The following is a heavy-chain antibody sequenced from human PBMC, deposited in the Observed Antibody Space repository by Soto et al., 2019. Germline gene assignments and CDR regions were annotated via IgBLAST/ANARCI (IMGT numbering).Heavy chain of an antibody. Sequence: GGSLRLSCAASGFTFSSYGMHWVRQAPGKGLEWVAVISYDGSNKYYADSVKGRFTISRDNSKNTLYLQVNSLRAEDTAVYYCAKELGGYTPDWFDPWGQGTLVTVSS. V-gene: IGHV3-30*18. J-gene: IGHJ5*02. D-gene: IGHD3-16*02. CDR2: ISYDGSNK. CDR1: GFTFSSYG. CDR3: AKELGGYTPDWFDP.